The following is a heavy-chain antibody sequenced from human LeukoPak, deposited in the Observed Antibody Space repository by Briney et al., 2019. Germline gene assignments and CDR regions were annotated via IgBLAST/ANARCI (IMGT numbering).Heavy chain of an antibody. CDR1: GYTFTGYY. CDR3: ARDLDCSSTSCYRDY. V-gene: IGHV1-2*02. J-gene: IGHJ4*02. D-gene: IGHD2-2*01. CDR2: INPNSGGT. Sequence: GASVKVSCKASGYTFTGYYMHWVRQAPGQGLEWMGWINPNSGGTNYAQKFQGRVTMTRDTSISTAYMELSRLRSDDTAVYYCARDLDCSSTSCYRDYWGRGTLVTVSS.